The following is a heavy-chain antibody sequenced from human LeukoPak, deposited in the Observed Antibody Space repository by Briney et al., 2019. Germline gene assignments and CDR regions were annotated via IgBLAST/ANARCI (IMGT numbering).Heavy chain of an antibody. CDR2: IYYSGST. D-gene: IGHD3-16*02. CDR1: GGSISSGDYY. CDR3: ARDFSRFGRNDDVWGSYRHINCFVP. Sequence: SETLSLTCTVSGGSISSGDYYWSWIRQPPGKGLEWIGYIYYSGSTYYNPSLKSRVTISVDTSKNQFSLKLSSVTAADTAVYYCARDFSRFGRNDDVWGSYRHINCFVPWGQGTLVTVSS. J-gene: IGHJ5*02. V-gene: IGHV4-30-4*01.